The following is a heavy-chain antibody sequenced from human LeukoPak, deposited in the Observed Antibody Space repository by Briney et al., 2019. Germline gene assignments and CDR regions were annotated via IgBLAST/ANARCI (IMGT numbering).Heavy chain of an antibody. J-gene: IGHJ4*02. CDR2: IKQDGTEI. V-gene: IGHV3-7*01. CDR3: ARAPDGADY. Sequence: PGGSLRLSCAASGFTFNNYWMTWFRQAPGKGLEWVANIKQDGTEIFYVDSVRGRFINSRDNAENSLYLQMNSLRVEDTAVYYCARAPDGADYWGQGTLVTVSS. CDR1: GFTFNNYW. D-gene: IGHD3-10*01.